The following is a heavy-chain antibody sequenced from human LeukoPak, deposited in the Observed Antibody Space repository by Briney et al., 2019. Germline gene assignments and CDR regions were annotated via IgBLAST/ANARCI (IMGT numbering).Heavy chain of an antibody. Sequence: PSETLSLTCTVSGDSISSYYWSWIRQPPGKGLEWIGYIYYSGDTNYNPSLKSRLTISIDTSKNQFSLKLSSVTAADTAVYYCARGTSGSYYGYYYYYYMDVWGKGTTVTVSS. CDR2: IYYSGDT. CDR1: GDSISSYY. D-gene: IGHD3-10*01. CDR3: ARGTSGSYYGYYYYYYMDV. J-gene: IGHJ6*03. V-gene: IGHV4-59*01.